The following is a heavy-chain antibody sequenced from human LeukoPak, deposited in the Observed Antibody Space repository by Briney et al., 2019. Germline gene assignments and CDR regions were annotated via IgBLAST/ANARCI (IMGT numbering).Heavy chain of an antibody. V-gene: IGHV3-33*01. J-gene: IGHJ4*02. Sequence: GGPLRLSCAASGFTFSSYGMHGVRQAPGKGLEWVAVIWYDGSNKYYADSVKGRFTISRDNSKNTLYLQMNSLRAEDTAVYYCARARWNGVYYFDYWGQGTLVTVSS. CDR1: GFTFSSYG. CDR2: IWYDGSNK. CDR3: ARARWNGVYYFDY. D-gene: IGHD1-1*01.